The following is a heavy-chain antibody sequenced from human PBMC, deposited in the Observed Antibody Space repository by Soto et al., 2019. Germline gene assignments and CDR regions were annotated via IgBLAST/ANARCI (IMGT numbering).Heavy chain of an antibody. V-gene: IGHV4-39*01. CDR1: GGSISSSSYY. CDR2: IYYSGST. Sequence: SETLSLTCTVSGGSISSSSYYWGWIRQPPGKGLEWIGSIYYSGSTYYNPSLKSRVTISVDTSKNQFSLKLSSVTAADTAVYYCARRTGTSYYGMDVWGQGTTVT. CDR3: ARRTGTSYYGMDV. J-gene: IGHJ6*02. D-gene: IGHD1-1*01.